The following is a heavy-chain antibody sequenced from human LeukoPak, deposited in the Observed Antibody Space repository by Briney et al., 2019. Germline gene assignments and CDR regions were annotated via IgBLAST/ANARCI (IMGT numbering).Heavy chain of an antibody. CDR2: IYTSGST. Sequence: SETQSLTCTVSGGSIGSYYWSWIRQPAGKGLEWIGRIYTSGSTNYNPSLKSRVTMSVDTSKNQFSLKLSSVTAADTAVYYCALGRYSYGYGYWGQGTLVTVSS. CDR3: ALGRYSYGYGY. V-gene: IGHV4-4*07. J-gene: IGHJ4*02. CDR1: GGSIGSYY. D-gene: IGHD5-18*01.